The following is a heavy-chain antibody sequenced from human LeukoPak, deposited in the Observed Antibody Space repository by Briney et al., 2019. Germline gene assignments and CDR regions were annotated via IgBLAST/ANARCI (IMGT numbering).Heavy chain of an antibody. D-gene: IGHD2-8*01. CDR2: INPYNGNT. CDR3: ARDNDFDY. CDR1: GYIFTSYG. V-gene: IGHV1-18*01. J-gene: IGHJ4*02. Sequence: ASVKVSCKASGYIFTSYGITWVRQAPGQGLEWMGWINPYNGNTKYAQKFQGRVTMTRDMSASTVYMELSSLRSEDTAVYYCARDNDFDYWGQGTLVTVSS.